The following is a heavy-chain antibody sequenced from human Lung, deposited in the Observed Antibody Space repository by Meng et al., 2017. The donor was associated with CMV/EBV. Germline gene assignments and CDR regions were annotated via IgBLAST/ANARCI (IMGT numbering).Heavy chain of an antibody. CDR3: ARDGTLSPYYYYYGMDV. CDR2: INQDGNEE. J-gene: IGHJ6*02. Sequence: GGSLRLSCAASGFTFSSYWMSWVRQAPGKGLEWVANINQDGNEEYYVDSLKGRFTISRDNAKNSLYLQMTSLRAEDTAVYYCARDGTLSPYYYYYGMDVWGQGTTVTGSS. V-gene: IGHV3-7*01. CDR1: GFTFSSYW.